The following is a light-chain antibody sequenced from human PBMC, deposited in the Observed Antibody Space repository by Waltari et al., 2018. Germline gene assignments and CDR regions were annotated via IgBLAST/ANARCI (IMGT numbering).Light chain of an antibody. J-gene: IGLJ1*01. Sequence: QSALTQPASVSGSPGQSITISCTGTSSDRRGLNYVSWYQQHPGTTPKLIIFDANRRPSGVSHRFSGSKSGNTASLTISGLQAEDEADYYCGSYTTRATHVFGIGTKVTVL. CDR1: SSDRRGLNY. V-gene: IGLV2-14*03. CDR3: GSYTTRATHV. CDR2: DAN.